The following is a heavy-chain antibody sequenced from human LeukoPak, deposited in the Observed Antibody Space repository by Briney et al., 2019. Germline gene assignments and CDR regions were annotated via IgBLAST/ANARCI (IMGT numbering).Heavy chain of an antibody. V-gene: IGHV4-39*01. J-gene: IGHJ4*02. D-gene: IGHD3-22*01. CDR3: ARFGHYYDSSGYYN. CDR2: FYYSGST. Sequence: PSETLSLTCPVSGGSISSSSYYWGWIRQPPGKGLEWIGSFYYSGSTYYNPSLKSRVTISVDTSKNQFSLRLSSVTAADTAVYYCARFGHYYDSSGYYNWGQGTLVTVSS. CDR1: GGSISSSSYY.